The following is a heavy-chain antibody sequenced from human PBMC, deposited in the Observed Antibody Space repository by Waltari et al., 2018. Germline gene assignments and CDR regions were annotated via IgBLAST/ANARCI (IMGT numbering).Heavy chain of an antibody. CDR1: GGTFSSYA. V-gene: IGHV1-69*08. CDR3: ARVDYYGSGRSPLSVNYYGMDV. Sequence: QVQLVQSGAEVKKPGSSVKVSCKASGGTFSSYAISWVRQAPGQGLEWMGRIIPIFGTANYAQKFQGRVTITADKSTSTAYLGLGSLRSEDTAVYYCARVDYYGSGRSPLSVNYYGMDVWGQGTTVTVSS. J-gene: IGHJ6*02. D-gene: IGHD3-10*01. CDR2: IIPIFGTA.